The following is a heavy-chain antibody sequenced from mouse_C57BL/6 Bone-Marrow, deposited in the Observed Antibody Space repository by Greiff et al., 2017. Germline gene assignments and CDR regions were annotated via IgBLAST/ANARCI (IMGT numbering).Heavy chain of an antibody. J-gene: IGHJ1*03. CDR2: IDPSDSYT. Sequence: VQLQQPGAELVRPGTSVKLSCKASGYTFTSYWMHWVKQRPGQGLEWIGVIDPSDSYTNYNQKFKGKATLTVDTSSSTAYMQLSSLTSEDSAVYYCARVRIYYDYDGGSDWCFDVWGTGTTVTVSS. D-gene: IGHD2-4*01. CDR1: GYTFTSYW. CDR3: ARVRIYYDYDGGSDWCFDV. V-gene: IGHV1-59*01.